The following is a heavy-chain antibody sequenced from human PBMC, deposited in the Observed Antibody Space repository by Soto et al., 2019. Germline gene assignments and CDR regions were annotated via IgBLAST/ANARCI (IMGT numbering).Heavy chain of an antibody. V-gene: IGHV4-30-2*01. D-gene: IGHD3-22*01. CDR1: GGSISSCGYS. J-gene: IGHJ4*02. CDR3: ARGSRYYYDSSGYYYYDY. CDR2: IYHSGST. Sequence: TLSLTCAVSGGSISSCGYSWSWIRQPPGKGLEWIGYIYHSGSTYYNPSLKSRVTISVDRSKNQFSLKLSSVTAADTAVYYCARGSRYYYDSSGYYYYDYWGQGTLVTVSS.